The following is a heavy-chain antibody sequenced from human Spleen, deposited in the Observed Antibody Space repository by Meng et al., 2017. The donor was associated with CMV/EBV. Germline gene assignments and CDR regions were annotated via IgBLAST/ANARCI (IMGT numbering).Heavy chain of an antibody. CDR3: ARERMWGGLERSGWYYYGLDV. V-gene: IGHV3-11*01. Sequence: GESLKISCATSGFNFNSAWMSWVRQAPGKGLEWVSYISGSGRTIYYADSVKGRFTISRDNAKKSLFLQMNSLRAEDTAVYYCARERMWGGLERSGWYYYGLDVWGQGTTVTVSS. CDR1: GFNFNSAW. CDR2: ISGSGRTI. D-gene: IGHD6-19*01. J-gene: IGHJ6*02.